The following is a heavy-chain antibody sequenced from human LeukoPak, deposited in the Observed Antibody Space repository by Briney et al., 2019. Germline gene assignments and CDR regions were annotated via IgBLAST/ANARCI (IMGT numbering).Heavy chain of an antibody. Sequence: SETLSLTCTVSGGSISSYYWSWIRQPPGKGLEWIGSIYYSGSTNYNPSLKSRVTISVDTSKNQFSLKLSSVTAADTAVYYCARDLYGSGSYYNDWGQGTLVTVSS. J-gene: IGHJ4*02. D-gene: IGHD3-10*01. CDR1: GGSISSYY. CDR3: ARDLYGSGSYYND. V-gene: IGHV4-59*12. CDR2: IYYSGST.